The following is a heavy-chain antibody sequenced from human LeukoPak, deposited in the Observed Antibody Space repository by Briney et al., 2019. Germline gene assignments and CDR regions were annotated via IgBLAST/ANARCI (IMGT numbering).Heavy chain of an antibody. D-gene: IGHD3-10*01. CDR2: INPKSGGT. J-gene: IGHJ3*02. Sequence: ASVKVSCKASGYTFTSYGISWVRQAPGQGLEWMGWINPKSGGTNYAQKFQGRVTMTRDTSISTAYMDMSSLRSDDTAVYYCARNLWFGESSDAFDMWGKGTMVTVSS. CDR3: ARNLWFGESSDAFDM. CDR1: GYTFTSYG. V-gene: IGHV1-2*02.